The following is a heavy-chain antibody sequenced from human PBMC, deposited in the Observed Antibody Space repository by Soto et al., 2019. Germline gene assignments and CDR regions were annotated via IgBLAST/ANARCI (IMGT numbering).Heavy chain of an antibody. CDR2: INPNSGGT. V-gene: IGHV1-2*04. Sequence: VKVSCKASGYTFTGYYMHWVRQAPGQGLEWMGWINPNSGGTNYAQKFQGWVTMTRDTSISTAYMELSRLRSDDTAVYYCARGPARTGTTGCLDYWGQGTLVTVSS. D-gene: IGHD1-1*01. CDR3: ARGPARTGTTGCLDY. J-gene: IGHJ4*02. CDR1: GYTFTGYY.